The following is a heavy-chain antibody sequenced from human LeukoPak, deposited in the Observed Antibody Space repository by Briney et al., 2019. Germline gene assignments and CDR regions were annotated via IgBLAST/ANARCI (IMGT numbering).Heavy chain of an antibody. CDR2: FNSDGSAT. CDR1: GFTFSSYA. D-gene: IGHD3-16*02. Sequence: GGSLRLSWAASGFTFSSYAMRWGRQTPGKGLVWVSRFNSDGSATAYADSVKGRFTISRDNAENTLYLQMNSLRAEDTAVYYCARGTAGYHSSYFDYWGQGTLVTVSS. CDR3: ARGTAGYHSSYFDY. V-gene: IGHV3-74*01. J-gene: IGHJ4*02.